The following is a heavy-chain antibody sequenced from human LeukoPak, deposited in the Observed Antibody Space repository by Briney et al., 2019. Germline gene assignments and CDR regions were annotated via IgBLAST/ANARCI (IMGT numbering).Heavy chain of an antibody. V-gene: IGHV4-59*11. CDR2: ISYSGNI. CDR1: GGSISNHY. D-gene: IGHD3-22*01. CDR3: VRDYNDSSGYYPDGPGY. J-gene: IGHJ4*02. Sequence: SETLSLTCTVSGGSISNHYWFWIRQPPGKGLEWIGHISYSGNIDYNPSLKSRVSISTDTSKNQFSLNLISVTAADTAVYYCVRDYNDSSGYYPDGPGYWGQGTLVTVYS.